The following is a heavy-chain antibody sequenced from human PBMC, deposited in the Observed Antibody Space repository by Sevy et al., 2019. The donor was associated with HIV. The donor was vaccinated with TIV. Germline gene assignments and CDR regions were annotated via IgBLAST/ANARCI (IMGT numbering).Heavy chain of an antibody. Sequence: GGSLRLSCAASGFTFSSNWMHWVRQAPVKGLVWVSRINSDGSSTNYADSVKGRFTISRDNAKNSLYLQMNSLRAEDTAVYYCARDAFVLVTTGGKKDGYFQHWGQGALVTVSS. D-gene: IGHD4-17*01. CDR1: GFTFSSNW. J-gene: IGHJ1*01. CDR3: ARDAFVLVTTGGKKDGYFQH. CDR2: INSDGSST. V-gene: IGHV3-74*01.